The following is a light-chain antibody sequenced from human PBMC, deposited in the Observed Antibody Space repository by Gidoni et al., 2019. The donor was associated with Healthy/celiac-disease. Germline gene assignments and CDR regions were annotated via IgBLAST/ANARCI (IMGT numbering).Light chain of an antibody. CDR3: QQSYSTPRT. CDR1: QSISSY. Sequence: PSSLSASVGDRVTITCRASQSISSYLNWYQQKPGKAPKLLIYAASSLQSGVPSRFSGSGSGTDFTLTISSLQPEDFATYYCQQSYSTPRTFGQGTKVEIK. CDR2: AAS. V-gene: IGKV1-39*01. J-gene: IGKJ1*01.